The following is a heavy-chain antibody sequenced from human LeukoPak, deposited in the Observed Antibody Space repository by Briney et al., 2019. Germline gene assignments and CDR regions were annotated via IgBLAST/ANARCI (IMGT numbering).Heavy chain of an antibody. D-gene: IGHD4-17*01. J-gene: IGHJ4*02. Sequence: GGSLRLSCAASGFTFSSVWMSWVRQAPGKGLEWVSGISGSGDNTYYADSVKGRFIISRDNSKNTLYLQMNSLRADDTAVYYCAKKNGDYVTYHFDYWGQGSLVTVSS. CDR2: ISGSGDNT. V-gene: IGHV3-23*01. CDR3: AKKNGDYVTYHFDY. CDR1: GFTFSSVW.